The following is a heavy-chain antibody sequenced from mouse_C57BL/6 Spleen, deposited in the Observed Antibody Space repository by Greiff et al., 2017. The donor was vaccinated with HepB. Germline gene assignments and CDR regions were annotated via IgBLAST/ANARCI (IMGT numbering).Heavy chain of an antibody. CDR1: GFTFSSYG. CDR2: ISSGGSYT. CDR3: ARRYYGSSPYAMDY. Sequence: EVKLMESGGDLVKPGGSLKLSCAASGFTFSSYGMSWVRQTPDKRLEWVATISSGGSYTYYPDSVKGRFTISRDNAKNTLYLQMSSLKSEDTAMYYCARRYYGSSPYAMDYWGQGTSVTVSS. D-gene: IGHD1-1*01. V-gene: IGHV5-6*02. J-gene: IGHJ4*01.